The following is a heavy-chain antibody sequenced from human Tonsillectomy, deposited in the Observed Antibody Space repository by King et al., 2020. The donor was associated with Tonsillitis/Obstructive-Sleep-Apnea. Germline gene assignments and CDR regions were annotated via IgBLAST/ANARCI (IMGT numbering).Heavy chain of an antibody. CDR3: ARPPKMYSSNWYDYYYYRDV. CDR2: ISYDGVNK. J-gene: IGHJ6*03. CDR1: GFTFRTYA. Sequence: VQLVESGGGVVQPGRSLRLSCAASGFTFRTYAMHWVRQAPGKGLEWVAVISYDGVNKYYADSVKGRFTISRDNSKNTLYLQMNSLRAEDTSVYYCARPPKMYSSNWYDYYYYRDVWGKGTTVTVSS. D-gene: IGHD6-13*01. V-gene: IGHV3-30*04.